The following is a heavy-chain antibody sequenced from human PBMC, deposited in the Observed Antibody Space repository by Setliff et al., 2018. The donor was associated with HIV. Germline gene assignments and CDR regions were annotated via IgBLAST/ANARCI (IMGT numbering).Heavy chain of an antibody. D-gene: IGHD1-1*01. CDR2: IYPGDSDI. Sequence: PGESLKISCEGSGYKFTSYWIAWVRQMPGKGLECMGIIYPGDSDIRYSASFQGQVTISADKSISTAYLQWSSLKASDTAIYYCARRASVTNSDDYWGQGTLVTVSS. CDR1: GYKFTSYW. V-gene: IGHV5-51*01. J-gene: IGHJ4*02. CDR3: ARRASVTNSDDY.